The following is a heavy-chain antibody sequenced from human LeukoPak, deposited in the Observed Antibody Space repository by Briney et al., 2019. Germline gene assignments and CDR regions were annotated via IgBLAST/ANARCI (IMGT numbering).Heavy chain of an antibody. CDR2: INPNSGGT. CDR3: ARAEVCGGDCYSNWFDP. Sequence: ASVKVSCKASGYTFTGSYLHWVRQAPGQGLEWMGWINPNSGGTNYAQKFQGRVTMTRDTSISTAYMELSRLTSDDTAVYYCARAEVCGGDCYSNWFDPWGQGTLVTVSS. D-gene: IGHD2-21*02. J-gene: IGHJ5*02. CDR1: GYTFTGSY. V-gene: IGHV1-2*02.